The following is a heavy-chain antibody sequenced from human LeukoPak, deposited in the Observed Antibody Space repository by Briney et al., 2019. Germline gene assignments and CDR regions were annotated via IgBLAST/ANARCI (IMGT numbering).Heavy chain of an antibody. J-gene: IGHJ4*02. Sequence: GGSLRLSCAASGFTFSSSSMSWVRQAPGKGLEWVSVTSGSGGSTDYADSVKGRFTISRDNSKNTLYLQMNSLRAEDTAVYYCAKGSGWYVWGQGTLVTVSS. CDR2: TSGSGGST. CDR1: GFTFSSSS. D-gene: IGHD6-19*01. V-gene: IGHV3-23*01. CDR3: AKGSGWYV.